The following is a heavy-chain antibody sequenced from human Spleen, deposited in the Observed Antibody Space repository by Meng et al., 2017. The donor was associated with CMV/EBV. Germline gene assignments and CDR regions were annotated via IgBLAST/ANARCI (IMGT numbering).Heavy chain of an antibody. Sequence: SETLSLTCTVSGGSISSYYWSWIRQPPGKGLEWIGYIYYSGSTNYNPSLKSRVTISVDTSKNQFSLKLTSVTAADTAVYYCAEGRDIYYFDYWGQGTLVTVSS. CDR3: AEGRDIYYFDY. J-gene: IGHJ4*02. D-gene: IGHD5-24*01. V-gene: IGHV4-59*01. CDR2: IYYSGST. CDR1: GGSISSYY.